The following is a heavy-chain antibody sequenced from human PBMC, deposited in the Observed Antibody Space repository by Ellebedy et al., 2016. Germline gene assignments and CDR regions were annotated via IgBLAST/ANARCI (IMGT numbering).Heavy chain of an antibody. V-gene: IGHV3-9*01. D-gene: IGHD4/OR15-4a*01. CDR1: GFTFNDYA. J-gene: IGHJ4*02. Sequence: GGSLRLSXAGSGFTFNDYALHWVRQAPGKGLEWVSGISWDSAVIGYGGSVKGRFTISKDSAKNYLYLQMTSLRPEDTAFYYCAKGTMDYFYHWGQGTLVTVSS. CDR3: AKGTMDYFYH. CDR2: ISWDSAVI.